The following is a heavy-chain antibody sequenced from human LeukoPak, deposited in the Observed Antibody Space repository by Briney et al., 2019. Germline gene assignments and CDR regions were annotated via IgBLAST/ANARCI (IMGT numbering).Heavy chain of an antibody. Sequence: SETLSLTCTVSGGSISSYYWSWIRQPPGKGLEWIENIYYSGSTNYNPSLKSRVTISVDTSKKQFSLKLSSVTAADTAVYYCARTAYCGGDCSVGAFDIWGQGTMVTVSS. V-gene: IGHV4-59*01. CDR2: IYYSGST. CDR3: ARTAYCGGDCSVGAFDI. J-gene: IGHJ3*02. CDR1: GGSISSYY. D-gene: IGHD2-21*02.